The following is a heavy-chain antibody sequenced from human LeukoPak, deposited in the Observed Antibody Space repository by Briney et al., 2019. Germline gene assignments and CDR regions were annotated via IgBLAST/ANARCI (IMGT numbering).Heavy chain of an antibody. CDR1: GFTFSSYG. CDR3: ATTLDRIVGATHFDY. V-gene: IGHV3-30*03. D-gene: IGHD1-26*01. Sequence: GGSLRLSCAASGFTFSSYGMHWVRQAPGKGLEWVAVISYDGSNKYYADSVKGRFTISRDNSKNTLYLQMNSLRAEDTAVYYCATTLDRIVGATHFDYWGQGTLVTVSS. J-gene: IGHJ4*02. CDR2: ISYDGSNK.